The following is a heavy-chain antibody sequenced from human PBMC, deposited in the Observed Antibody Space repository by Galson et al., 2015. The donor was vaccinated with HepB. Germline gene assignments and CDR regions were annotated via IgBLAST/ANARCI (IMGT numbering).Heavy chain of an antibody. CDR1: GFTFNSYA. V-gene: IGHV3-30*04. CDR2: ITYDGTNK. J-gene: IGHJ4*02. D-gene: IGHD5-12*01. CDR3: VKGGGYSAIRGRGGFDS. Sequence: SLRLSCAASGFTFNSYAMHWVRQAPGKGLQWVAVITYDGTNKFYARSVKGRFTISRVNSGNTLFLHMNSLRPEDTALYYCVKGGGYSAIRGRGGFDSWGQGALVTVSS.